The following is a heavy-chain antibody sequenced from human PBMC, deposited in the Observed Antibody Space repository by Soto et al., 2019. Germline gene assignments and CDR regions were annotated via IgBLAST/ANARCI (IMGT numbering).Heavy chain of an antibody. CDR1: GYTFTSYG. CDR3: ARDPNTGRAFDI. D-gene: IGHD3-10*01. J-gene: IGHJ3*02. CDR2: ISAYNGNT. V-gene: IGHV1-18*01. Sequence: ASVKVSFKASGYTFTSYGISWLRQAPGQGLEWMGWISAYNGNTNYAQKLQGRVTMTTDTSTSTAYMELRSLRSDDTAVYYCARDPNTGRAFDIWGQGTMVSVSS.